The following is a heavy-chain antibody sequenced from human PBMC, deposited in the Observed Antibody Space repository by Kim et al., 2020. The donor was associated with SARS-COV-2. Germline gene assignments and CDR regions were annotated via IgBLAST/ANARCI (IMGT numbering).Heavy chain of an antibody. V-gene: IGHV4-39*01. CDR1: GGSISSSSYY. CDR3: ASPYYYDSSGTRFDY. CDR2: IYYSGST. D-gene: IGHD3-22*01. Sequence: SETLSLTCTVSGGSISSSSYYWGWIRQPPGKGLEWIGSIYYSGSTYYNPSLKSRVTISVDTSKNQFSLKLSSVTAADTAVYYCASPYYYDSSGTRFDYWGQGTLVTVSS. J-gene: IGHJ4*02.